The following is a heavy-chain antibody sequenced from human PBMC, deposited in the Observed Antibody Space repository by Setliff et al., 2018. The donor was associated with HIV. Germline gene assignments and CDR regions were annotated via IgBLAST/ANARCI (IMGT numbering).Heavy chain of an antibody. Sequence: ASVKVSCKASGYIFTDYYMHWVRQAPGQELGWMGRINPNSGGTNYAQKFQGRVTMTRDTSISTAYTELSSLRSEDTAVYYCARDNPEGGYGDYWGQGTLVTVSS. V-gene: IGHV1-2*06. CDR3: ARDNPEGGYGDY. CDR1: GYIFTDYY. CDR2: INPNSGGT. D-gene: IGHD5-12*01. J-gene: IGHJ4*02.